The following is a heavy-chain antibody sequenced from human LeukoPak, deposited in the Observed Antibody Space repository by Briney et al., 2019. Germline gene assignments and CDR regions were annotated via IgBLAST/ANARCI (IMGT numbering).Heavy chain of an antibody. J-gene: IGHJ4*02. Sequence: SETLSLTRTVSGGSISGGGYYWSWIRQHPGKGLEFIGYIYYSGSTYYNPSLQSRVTISVDTSRTQFSLKLSSMTAADTARYYCARGLHGYGGQYFFDYWGQGTLVTVSS. CDR2: IYYSGST. CDR3: ARGLHGYGGQYFFDY. V-gene: IGHV4-31*03. D-gene: IGHD4-11*01. CDR1: GGSISGGGYY.